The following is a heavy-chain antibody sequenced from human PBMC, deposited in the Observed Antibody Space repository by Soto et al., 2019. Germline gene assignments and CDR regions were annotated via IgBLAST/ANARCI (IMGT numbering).Heavy chain of an antibody. J-gene: IGHJ4*02. CDR1: GGSFSGYY. CDR2: INHSGST. D-gene: IGHD4-4*01. Sequence: TSETLSLTCAVYGGSFSGYYWSWIRQPPGKGLEWIGEINHSGSTNYNPSLKSRVTISVDTSKNQFSLKLSSVTAADTAVYYCARDPTVTTSLDYWGQGTLVTVSS. V-gene: IGHV4-34*01. CDR3: ARDPTVTTSLDY.